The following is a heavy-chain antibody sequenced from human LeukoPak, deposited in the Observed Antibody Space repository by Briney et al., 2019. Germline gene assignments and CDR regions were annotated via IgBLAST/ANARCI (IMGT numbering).Heavy chain of an antibody. CDR2: ISSRGGST. CDR3: AKAPFGVVIKDY. D-gene: IGHD3-3*01. Sequence: GGSLRLPCAASGFTLTNYAMTWVRQAPGKWLEWVSVISSRGGSTYYADSVKGRFTISRDNSKNTLYLQMNSLRAEDTAVYYCAKAPFGVVIKDYWGQGTLVTVSS. V-gene: IGHV3-23*01. CDR1: GFTLTNYA. J-gene: IGHJ4*02.